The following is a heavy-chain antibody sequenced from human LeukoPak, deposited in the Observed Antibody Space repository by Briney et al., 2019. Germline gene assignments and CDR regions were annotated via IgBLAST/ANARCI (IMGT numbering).Heavy chain of an antibody. CDR2: IYPGDSDT. Sequence: GESLKISCKGSGYSFNSYWIGWVRQMPGKGLDWMGIIYPGDSDTRYSPSFQGQVTISADKPISTAYLQWSSLEASDTAMYYCVRQRASSSSPIDYWGLGTLVTVSS. V-gene: IGHV5-51*01. J-gene: IGHJ4*02. CDR3: VRQRASSSSPIDY. D-gene: IGHD6-6*01. CDR1: GYSFNSYW.